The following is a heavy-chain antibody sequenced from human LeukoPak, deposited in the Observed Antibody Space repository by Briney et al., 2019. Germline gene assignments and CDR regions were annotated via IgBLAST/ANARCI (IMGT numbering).Heavy chain of an antibody. V-gene: IGHV3-23*01. D-gene: IGHD3-10*01. Sequence: GGSLRLSCAASGFTFSTSAMSWVRQAPGKGLEWVSSISTTVGSAYYADSVKGRFTISRDNSNHTLYLQMNSLTAEDTAVYYCTKRAEFGGFDPWGQGTLVTVSS. CDR2: ISTTVGSA. CDR3: TKRAEFGGFDP. CDR1: GFTFSTSA. J-gene: IGHJ5*02.